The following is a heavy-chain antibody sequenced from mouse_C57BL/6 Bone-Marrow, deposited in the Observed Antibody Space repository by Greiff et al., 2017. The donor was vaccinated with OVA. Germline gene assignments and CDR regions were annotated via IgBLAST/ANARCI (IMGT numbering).Heavy chain of an antibody. CDR3: AREGDYYGSSPSFDY. CDR1: GYTFTDYY. D-gene: IGHD1-1*01. J-gene: IGHJ2*01. V-gene: IGHV1-26*01. CDR2: INPNNGGT. Sequence: VQLQQSGPELVKPGASVKISCKASGYTFTDYYMNWVKPSHGKSLEWIGDINPNNGGTSYNQKFKGKATLTVDKSSSTAYMELRSLTSEDSAVYYCAREGDYYGSSPSFDYWGQGTTLTVSS.